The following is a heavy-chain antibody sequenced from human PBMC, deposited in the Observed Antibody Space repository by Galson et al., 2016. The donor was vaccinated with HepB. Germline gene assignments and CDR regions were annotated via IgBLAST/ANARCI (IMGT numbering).Heavy chain of an antibody. CDR2: INPNSGGT. V-gene: IGHV1-2*02. J-gene: IGHJ4*02. D-gene: IGHD3-22*01. CDR1: GYTFTGYY. Sequence: SVKVSCKASGYTFTGYYLHWVRQAPGQGLEWMGWINPNSGGTHYAQKFQGRVIMTRDTSISTVYMELRRLRSDYTAVYFCARVGGYYLYHFDYWGQGNLVTVSS. CDR3: ARVGGYYLYHFDY.